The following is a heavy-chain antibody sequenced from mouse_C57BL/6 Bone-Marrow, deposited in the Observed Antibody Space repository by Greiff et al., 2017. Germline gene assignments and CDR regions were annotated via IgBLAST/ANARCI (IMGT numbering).Heavy chain of an antibody. CDR3: TRPGNYYGTAY. Sequence: QVQLQQSGAELVRPGASVTLSCKASGYTFTDYEMHWVKQTPVHGLEWIGAIDPETGGTAYDQKFKGRAILTADKSSGTAYMELRSLTSEDSAVYYCTRPGNYYGTAYWGQGTLVTVSA. D-gene: IGHD1-1*01. J-gene: IGHJ3*01. V-gene: IGHV1-15*01. CDR2: IDPETGGT. CDR1: GYTFTDYE.